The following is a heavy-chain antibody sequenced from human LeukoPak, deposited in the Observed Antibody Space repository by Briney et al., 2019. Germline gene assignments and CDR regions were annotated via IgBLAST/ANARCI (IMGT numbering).Heavy chain of an antibody. CDR3: ASSHDSSGND. D-gene: IGHD3-22*01. V-gene: IGHV3-7*01. Sequence: GGSPRLSCAASGFSFSTSWMAWVRQAPGKGLEWVGNIYYDGSTKYYGDSVKGRFTISRDNAKNSLFLQMNSLREEDTAVYYCASSHDSSGNDWGQGTMVTVSS. J-gene: IGHJ4*02. CDR2: IYYDGSTK. CDR1: GFSFSTSW.